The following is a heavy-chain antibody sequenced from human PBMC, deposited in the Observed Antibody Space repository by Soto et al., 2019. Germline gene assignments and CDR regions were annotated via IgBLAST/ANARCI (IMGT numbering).Heavy chain of an antibody. Sequence: ASVKVSCKGSGYAFTTYYLHWVRQAPGQGLEWMAIINPSAGRTSYAQKFHGRVTMTMDTSTLYMELTSLTSDDTAVYYCARAQGAAPDERVGFDYWGHGTLVTVSS. V-gene: IGHV1-46*03. CDR1: GYAFTTYY. CDR3: ARAQGAAPDERVGFDY. D-gene: IGHD6-13*01. CDR2: INPSAGRT. J-gene: IGHJ4*01.